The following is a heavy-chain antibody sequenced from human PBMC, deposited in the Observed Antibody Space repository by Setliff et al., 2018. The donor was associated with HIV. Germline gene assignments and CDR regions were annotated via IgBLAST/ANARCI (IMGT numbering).Heavy chain of an antibody. Sequence: SETLSLTCTVSGGSISSSSYYWGWIRQPPGKGLEWIGSIYYSGSTYYNPSLKSRFTISRDNTKNSLYLQMDGLGVEDTAVYYCARLRINDFWGQGTPVTVSS. CDR1: GGSISSSSYY. J-gene: IGHJ4*02. CDR3: ARLRINDF. CDR2: IYYSGST. V-gene: IGHV4-39*01.